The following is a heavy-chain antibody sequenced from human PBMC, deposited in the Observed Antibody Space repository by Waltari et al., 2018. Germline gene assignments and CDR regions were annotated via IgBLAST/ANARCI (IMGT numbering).Heavy chain of an antibody. Sequence: QVQLVQSGAEVKKPGASVKVSCKASGYTFTGYYMHWVRQAPGQGLEWRGGINPNSGGTNYAQKFQGRVTMTRDTSISTAYRELSRLRSDDTAVYYCARVERWEPRYNWNYVLWGQGTLVTVSS. CDR3: ARVERWEPRYNWNYVL. CDR1: GYTFTGYY. D-gene: IGHD1-7*01. V-gene: IGHV1-2*02. J-gene: IGHJ4*02. CDR2: INPNSGGT.